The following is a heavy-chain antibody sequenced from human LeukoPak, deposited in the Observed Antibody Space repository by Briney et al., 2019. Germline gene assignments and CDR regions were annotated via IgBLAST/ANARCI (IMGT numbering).Heavy chain of an antibody. CDR1: GGSISSYY. V-gene: IGHV4-4*07. CDR3: AGDIVVVTAEAFDI. Sequence: ASETLSLTCTVSGGSISSYYWSWIRQPAGKGLEWIGRIYTSGSTNYNPSLKSRVTMSVDTSKDQFSLKLSSVTAADTAVYYCAGDIVVVTAEAFDIWGQGTMVTVSS. D-gene: IGHD2-21*02. J-gene: IGHJ3*02. CDR2: IYTSGST.